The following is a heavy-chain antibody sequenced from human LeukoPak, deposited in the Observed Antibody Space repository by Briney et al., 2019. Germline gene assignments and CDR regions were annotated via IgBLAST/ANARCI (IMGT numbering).Heavy chain of an antibody. CDR2: INTGGSST. J-gene: IGHJ3*02. CDR3: ARGVRLLEWWVAFDM. CDR1: GFTFSSYW. Sequence: GGSLRLSCAASGFTFSSYWMHWVRQAPGKGLVWVSRINTGGSSTSYADSVKGRFTISRDNAKNTLYLQMNSLRAEDTAVYYCARGVRLLEWWVAFDMWGQGTMVTVSS. V-gene: IGHV3-74*01. D-gene: IGHD3-3*01.